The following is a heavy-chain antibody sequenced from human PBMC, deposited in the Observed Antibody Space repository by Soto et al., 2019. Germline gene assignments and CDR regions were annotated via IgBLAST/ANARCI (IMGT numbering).Heavy chain of an antibody. Sequence: SVKVSCKTSGFTFRSSSVQWVRQARGQRLEWIGWLVVGTGNTNYAQKFQQRVTISSDRSTNTVSMELSSLTSEDTAVYYCATGAYCSGGSCSDYYYYYYGMDLWGQGTTVTVSS. CDR1: GFTFRSSS. CDR2: LVVGTGNT. D-gene: IGHD2-15*01. V-gene: IGHV1-58*01. CDR3: ATGAYCSGGSCSDYYYYYYGMDL. J-gene: IGHJ6*02.